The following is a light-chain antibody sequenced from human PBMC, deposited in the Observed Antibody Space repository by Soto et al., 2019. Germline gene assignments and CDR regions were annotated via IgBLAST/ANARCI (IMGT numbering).Light chain of an antibody. V-gene: IGLV1-40*01. CDR1: SSNIGAGYD. CDR3: QSYDSSLRGV. J-gene: IGLJ3*02. CDR2: GNS. Sequence: SVLTQPPSVSGAPGQRVTISCTGSSSNIGAGYDVHWYQQLPGTAPKLLIYGNSNRPSGVPDRFSGSKSGTSASLAITGLQAEEEADYYCQSYDSSLRGVFGGGTKLTVL.